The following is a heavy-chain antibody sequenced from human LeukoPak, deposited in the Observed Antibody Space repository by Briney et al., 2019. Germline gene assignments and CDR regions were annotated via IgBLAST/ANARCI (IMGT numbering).Heavy chain of an antibody. D-gene: IGHD3-16*02. CDR3: ARVIDIPYYYGMDV. CDR1: GYSISSGYY. V-gene: IGHV4-38-2*01. CDR2: IYHSGST. J-gene: IGHJ6*04. Sequence: PSETLSLTCAVSGYSISSGYYWGWIRQPPGKGLEWIGSIYHSGSTYYNPPLKSRVTISVDTSKNRFSLKLSSVTAADTAVYYCARVIDIPYYYGMDVWGKGTTVTVSS.